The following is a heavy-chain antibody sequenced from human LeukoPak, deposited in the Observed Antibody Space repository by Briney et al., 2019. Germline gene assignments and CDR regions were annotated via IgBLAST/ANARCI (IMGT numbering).Heavy chain of an antibody. Sequence: GGSLRLSCVVSGFSFSDYYMNWIRQAPGKGLEWLSYISGSSSHILYADSVKGRFTISRDNAKNSLYLQMNTLRAEDTAVYYCARFELDSGGYATNFDSWGQGNLVTVSS. V-gene: IGHV3-11*06. J-gene: IGHJ4*02. CDR2: ISGSSSHI. D-gene: IGHD3-22*01. CDR3: ARFELDSGGYATNFDS. CDR1: GFSFSDYY.